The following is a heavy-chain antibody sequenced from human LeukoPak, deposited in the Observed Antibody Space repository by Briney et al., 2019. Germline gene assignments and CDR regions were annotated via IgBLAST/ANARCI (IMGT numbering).Heavy chain of an antibody. CDR3: ASMGFGPLDY. Sequence: PSETLSLTCAVYGGSFSGYYWSWIRQPPGKGLEWIGEINHSGSTNYNPSLKSRVTISVDTSKNQFSLKLSSVTAADTAVYYCASMGFGPLDYWGQGTLVTVSS. V-gene: IGHV4-34*01. CDR1: GGSFSGYY. D-gene: IGHD3-10*01. J-gene: IGHJ4*02. CDR2: INHSGST.